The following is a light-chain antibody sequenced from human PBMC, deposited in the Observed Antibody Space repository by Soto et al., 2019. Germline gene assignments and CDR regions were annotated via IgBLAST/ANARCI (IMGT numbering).Light chain of an antibody. J-gene: IGKJ3*01. CDR1: QGISSY. Sequence: AIRMTQSPSSLSASTGDRVTITCRASQGISSYLAWYQQKPGKAPKLLIYAASTLQSGVPSRFSGSGSGTDFTLTISCLQSEDFATYYCQQYYSYPGFTFGPGTKVHIK. CDR2: AAS. V-gene: IGKV1-8*01. CDR3: QQYYSYPGFT.